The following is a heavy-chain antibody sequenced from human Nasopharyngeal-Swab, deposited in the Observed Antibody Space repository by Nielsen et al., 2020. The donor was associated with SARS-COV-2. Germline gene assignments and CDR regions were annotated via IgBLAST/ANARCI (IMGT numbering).Heavy chain of an antibody. CDR3: ASSVAGTGSVYFDY. Sequence: VRQAPGKGLEWVSAISGSGGSTYYADSVKGRFTISRDNSKNTLYLQMNSLRAEDTAVYYCASSVAGTGSVYFDYWGQGTLVTVSS. J-gene: IGHJ4*02. V-gene: IGHV3-23*01. D-gene: IGHD6-19*01. CDR2: ISGSGGST.